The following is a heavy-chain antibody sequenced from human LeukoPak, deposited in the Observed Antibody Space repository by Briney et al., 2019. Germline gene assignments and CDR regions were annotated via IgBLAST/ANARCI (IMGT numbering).Heavy chain of an antibody. Sequence: PGGSLRLSCAASGFTFSSYAMHWFRQAPGKGLEYVSAISSNGGSTYYANSVKGRFTISRDNSKNTLYLQMGSLRAEGMAVYYCARSGYSSSWYLGYWGQGTLVTVSS. CDR3: ARSGYSSSWYLGY. V-gene: IGHV3-64*01. D-gene: IGHD6-13*01. CDR1: GFTFSSYA. CDR2: ISSNGGST. J-gene: IGHJ4*02.